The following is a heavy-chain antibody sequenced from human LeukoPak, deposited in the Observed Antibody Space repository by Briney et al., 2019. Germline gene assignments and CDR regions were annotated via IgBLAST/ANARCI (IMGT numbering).Heavy chain of an antibody. CDR3: AKTLKDFWSGYIQPPDY. Sequence: PGGSLRLSCAASGFTFSSYGMHWVRQAPGKGLEWVAVIWYDGSNKYHADSVKGRFTISRDNSKNTLYLQMNSLRAEDTAVYYCAKTLKDFWSGYIQPPDYWGQGTLVTVSS. J-gene: IGHJ4*02. D-gene: IGHD3-3*01. V-gene: IGHV3-33*06. CDR2: IWYDGSNK. CDR1: GFTFSSYG.